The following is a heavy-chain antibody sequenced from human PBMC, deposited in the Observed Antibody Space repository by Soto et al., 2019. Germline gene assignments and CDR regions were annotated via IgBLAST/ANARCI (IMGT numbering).Heavy chain of an antibody. J-gene: IGHJ6*02. CDR1: GFAVSSSY. Sequence: LRLSCAASGFAVSSSYMMWVRQAPGKGLECISVTYTGGSTHYADSVKGRFTISRDDSSNTLYLQMNSLRAEDAAVYYCARDPPITSDYAMDVWGQGTTVTVSS. CDR2: TYTGGST. CDR3: ARDPPITSDYAMDV. D-gene: IGHD1-20*01. V-gene: IGHV3-53*01.